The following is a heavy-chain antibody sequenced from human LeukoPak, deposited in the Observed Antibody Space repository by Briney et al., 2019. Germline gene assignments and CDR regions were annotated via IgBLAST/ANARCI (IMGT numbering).Heavy chain of an antibody. D-gene: IGHD4-11*01. Sequence: GESLKISCKGSGYSFTSYWIGWVRQMPGEGLEWMGIIYPSNSDTRYSPSFQGQVTMSVDKSITTAYLQWSSLKASDTAMYYCVRRGKVTTADYWGQGTLVTVSS. V-gene: IGHV5-51*01. CDR1: GYSFTSYW. CDR2: IYPSNSDT. CDR3: VRRGKVTTADY. J-gene: IGHJ4*02.